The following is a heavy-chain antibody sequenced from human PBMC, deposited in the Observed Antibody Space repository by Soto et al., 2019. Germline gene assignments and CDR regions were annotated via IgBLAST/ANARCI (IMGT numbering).Heavy chain of an antibody. CDR2: INSSGGSI. J-gene: IGHJ4*02. CDR1: GYTFTSYY. D-gene: IGHD2-8*01. Sequence: ASVKVSCKASGYTFTSYYMHWVRQAPGPGLEWMGIINSSGGSISYAQKFQGRVSMIRDRSTSTVYMELSSLRAEDTALYDWARVPRPGVYLPLFLQGYLVQATLITVS. V-gene: IGHV1-46*01. CDR3: ARVPRPGVYLPLFLQGY.